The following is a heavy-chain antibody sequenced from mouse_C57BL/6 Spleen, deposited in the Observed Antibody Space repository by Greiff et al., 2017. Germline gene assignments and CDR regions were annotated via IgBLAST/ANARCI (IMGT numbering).Heavy chain of an antibody. Sequence: QVQLQQSGAELVRPGASVTLSCKASGYTFTDYEMHWVKQTPVHGLEWIGAIDPETGGTAYNQKFKGKAILTADKSSSTAYMELRSLTSEDSAVYYCTRGRDPRYFDYWGQGTTLTVSS. CDR1: GYTFTDYE. CDR2: IDPETGGT. V-gene: IGHV1-15*01. J-gene: IGHJ2*01. CDR3: TRGRDPRYFDY.